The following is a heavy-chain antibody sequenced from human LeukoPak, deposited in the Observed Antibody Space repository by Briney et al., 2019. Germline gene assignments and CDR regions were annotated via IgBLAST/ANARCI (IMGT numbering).Heavy chain of an antibody. CDR3: AKDPLNYGGHYFDN. CDR2: IGGRSDGP. D-gene: IGHD4-23*01. CDR1: GFSFSSYS. J-gene: IGHJ4*02. V-gene: IGHV3-23*01. Sequence: PGGSLRLSCAASGFSFSSYSMHWVRQAPGKGLEWVSSIGGRSDGPYYADSVKGRFTTSRDNSKSTMYLQINNVRAEDAAVYYCAKDPLNYGGHYFDNWGQGTRVTVSS.